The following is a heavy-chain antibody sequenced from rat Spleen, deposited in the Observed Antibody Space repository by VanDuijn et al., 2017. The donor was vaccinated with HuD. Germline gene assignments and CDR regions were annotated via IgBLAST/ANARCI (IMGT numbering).Heavy chain of an antibody. CDR3: ARSVFDY. J-gene: IGHJ2*01. CDR1: GFNFSDYY. Sequence: EVQLVESDGGLVQPGRSLKLSCAALGFNFSDYYMAWVRQAPTKGLEWVATINYDGSRTDYRDSVKGRFTISRDNAKSTLYLQMDSLRSEDTATYYCARSVFDYWGQGVMVTVSS. V-gene: IGHV5-29*01. CDR2: INYDGSRT.